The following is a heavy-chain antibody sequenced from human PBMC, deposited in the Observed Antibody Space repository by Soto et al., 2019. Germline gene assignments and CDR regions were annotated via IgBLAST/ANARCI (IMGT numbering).Heavy chain of an antibody. Sequence: SETLSLTCTVSGGSISSSSYYWGWIRQPPGKGLEWIGSIYYSGSTYYNPSLKSRVTISVDTSKNQFSLKLSSVTAADTAVYYCARLDSSGLNWSYWGQGTLVTVSS. CDR1: GGSISSSSYY. CDR2: IYYSGST. CDR3: ARLDSSGLNWSY. V-gene: IGHV4-39*01. J-gene: IGHJ4*02. D-gene: IGHD6-19*01.